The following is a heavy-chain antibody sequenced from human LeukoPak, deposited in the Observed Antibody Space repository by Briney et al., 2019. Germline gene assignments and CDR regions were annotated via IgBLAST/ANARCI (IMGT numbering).Heavy chain of an antibody. CDR3: VRGKWDYFFDY. J-gene: IGHJ4*02. D-gene: IGHD1-26*01. CDR2: ISRNGGST. V-gene: IGHV3-64D*06. CDR1: GFSFSSYA. Sequence: GGSLRLSCSASGFSFSSYAMHWVRQAPGKGLEYVSAISRNGGSTYYADSVKGRFTIYRDNSNNTLHLQVSSLRVEDTAVYYCVRGKWDYFFDYWGQGTLVTVSS.